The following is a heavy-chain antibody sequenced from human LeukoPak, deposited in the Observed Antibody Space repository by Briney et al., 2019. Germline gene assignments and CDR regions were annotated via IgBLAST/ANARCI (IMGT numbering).Heavy chain of an antibody. J-gene: IGHJ6*02. CDR1: GYTLTELS. D-gene: IGHD2-15*01. Sequence: VASVKVSCKVSGYTLTELSMHWVRQAPGKGLEWMGGFDPEDGGTIYAQKFQGRVTMTEDTSTDTAYMELSSLRSEDTAVYYCATGRYCSGGSCYSDYYYGMDVWGQGTTVTVSS. CDR3: ATGRYCSGGSCYSDYYYGMDV. CDR2: FDPEDGGT. V-gene: IGHV1-24*01.